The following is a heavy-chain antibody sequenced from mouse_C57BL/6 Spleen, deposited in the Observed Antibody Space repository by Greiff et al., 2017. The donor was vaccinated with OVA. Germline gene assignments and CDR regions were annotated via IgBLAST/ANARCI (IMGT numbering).Heavy chain of an antibody. CDR1: GYTFTDYS. D-gene: IGHD1-1*01. Sequence: QVQLQQSGAELVRPGASVKLSCKASGYTFTDYSINWVKQRPGQGLEWIARIYPGSGNTYYNEKFKGKATLTAEKSSSTAYMQLSSLTSEDSAVYFCARERIYYGSSYGYFDVWGTGTTVTVSS. V-gene: IGHV1-76*01. CDR2: IYPGSGNT. J-gene: IGHJ1*03. CDR3: ARERIYYGSSYGYFDV.